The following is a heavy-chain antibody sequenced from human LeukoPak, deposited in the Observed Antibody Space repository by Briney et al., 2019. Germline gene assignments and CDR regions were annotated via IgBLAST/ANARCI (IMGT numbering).Heavy chain of an antibody. Sequence: GGSLRLSCAASGFTFGSYEVNWVREAPGKGLEWVSYISSSGSTIYYADSVKGRFTISRDNAKNSLYQQMNSLRAEDTAVYYCARDDKGSSWYYCYGMDVWGQGTTVTVSS. D-gene: IGHD6-13*01. CDR2: ISSSGSTI. J-gene: IGHJ6*02. CDR1: GFTFGSYE. V-gene: IGHV3-48*03. CDR3: ARDDKGSSWYYCYGMDV.